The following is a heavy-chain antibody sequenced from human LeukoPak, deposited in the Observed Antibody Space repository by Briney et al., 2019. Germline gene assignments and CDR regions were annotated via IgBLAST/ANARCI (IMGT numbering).Heavy chain of an antibody. CDR3: ARQGSYCSGGSCSLYFDY. D-gene: IGHD2-15*01. J-gene: IGHJ4*02. CDR1: GCSLASYW. V-gene: IGHV5-51*01. CDR2: IYPGDSDT. Sequence: GESLKISCKGSGCSLASYWIGWVRQMPGKGLEWMGIIYPGDSDTRYSPSFQGQVTISADKSISTAYLQWSSLKASDTAMYYCARQGSYCSGGSCSLYFDYWGQGTLVTVSS.